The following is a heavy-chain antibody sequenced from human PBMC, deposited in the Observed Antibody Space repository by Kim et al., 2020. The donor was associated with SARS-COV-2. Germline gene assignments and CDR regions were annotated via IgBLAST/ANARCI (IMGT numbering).Heavy chain of an antibody. J-gene: IGHJ6*02. CDR2: INHSGST. Sequence: SETLSLTCAVYGGSFSGYYWSWIRQPPGKGLEWIGEINHSGSTNYNPSLKSRVTISVDTSKNQFSLKLSSVTAADTAVYYCARGYHELYGSGSYYRGDYYYGMDVWGQGTTVTVSS. CDR3: ARGYHELYGSGSYYRGDYYYGMDV. CDR1: GGSFSGYY. V-gene: IGHV4-34*01. D-gene: IGHD3-10*01.